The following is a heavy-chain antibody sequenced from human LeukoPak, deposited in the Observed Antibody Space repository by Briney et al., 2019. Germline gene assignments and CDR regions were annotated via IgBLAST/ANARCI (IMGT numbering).Heavy chain of an antibody. CDR1: GFTFDDYA. J-gene: IGHJ6*02. D-gene: IGHD6-13*01. Sequence: GGSLRLSCAASGFTFDDYAMNWVRKAPGKGLEWVSSISSSSSYIYYADSVKGRFTISRDNAKNSLYLQMNSLRAEDTAVYYCARAKGAAGTSFLYYYYGMGVWGQGTTVTVSS. CDR3: ARAKGAAGTSFLYYYYGMGV. V-gene: IGHV3-21*01. CDR2: ISSSSSYI.